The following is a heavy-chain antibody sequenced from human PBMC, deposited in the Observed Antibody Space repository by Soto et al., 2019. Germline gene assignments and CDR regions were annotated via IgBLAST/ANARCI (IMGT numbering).Heavy chain of an antibody. D-gene: IGHD6-6*01. V-gene: IGHV3-21*06. J-gene: IGHJ6*02. CDR1: GFTLSSYS. Sequence: GGSLRLSCAASGFTLSSYSMNWVRQAPGKGLEWVSAMTTTGNYIYYADSVKGRFTISRDNAKNSLYLQMNSLRAEDTAVYYCARDEEARPYFYGMDVWGQGTTVTVS. CDR3: ARDEEARPYFYGMDV. CDR2: MTTTGNYI.